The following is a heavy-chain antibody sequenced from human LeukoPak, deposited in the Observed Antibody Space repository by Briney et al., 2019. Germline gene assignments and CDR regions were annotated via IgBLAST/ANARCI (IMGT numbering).Heavy chain of an antibody. D-gene: IGHD3-22*01. Sequence: GGSLRLSCAASGFTFSNYWMHWVRQAPGKGLEWVSAISGSGGSTYYADSVKGRFTISRDNSKNTLYLQMNSLRAEDTAVYYCAKVGVYYYDSSGYYYGHWGQGTLVTVSS. CDR1: GFTFSNYW. CDR3: AKVGVYYYDSSGYYYGH. V-gene: IGHV3-23*01. J-gene: IGHJ4*02. CDR2: ISGSGGST.